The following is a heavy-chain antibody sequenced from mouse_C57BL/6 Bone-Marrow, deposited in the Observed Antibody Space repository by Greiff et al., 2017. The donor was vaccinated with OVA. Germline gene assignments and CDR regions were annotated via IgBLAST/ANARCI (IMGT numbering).Heavy chain of an antibody. CDR2: IDPSDSYP. V-gene: IGHV1-50*01. CDR1: GYTFTSYW. CDR3: ARGGYYYGREGYCDV. Sequence: QVQLQQPGAELVKPGASVKLSCKASGYTFTSYWMQWVKQRPGQGLEWIGEIDPSDSYPNYNQQFKGKATLTVDTSSSTAYMQPSSLTSEDSAVYYCARGGYYYGREGYCDVWGTGTTVTVSS. J-gene: IGHJ1*03. D-gene: IGHD1-1*01.